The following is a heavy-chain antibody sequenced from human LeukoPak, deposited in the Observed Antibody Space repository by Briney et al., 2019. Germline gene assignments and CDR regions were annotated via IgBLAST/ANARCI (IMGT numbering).Heavy chain of an antibody. D-gene: IGHD3-10*01. V-gene: IGHV1-8*01. CDR2: MNPNSGNT. CDR3: ARSRGYYYGSGSYYESFIP. J-gene: IGHJ5*02. Sequence: ASVKVSCKASGYTFTSYDINWVRQATGQGLEWMGWMNPNSGNTGYAQKLQGRVTMTRNTSISTAYMELSSLRSEDTAVYYCARSRGYYYGSGSYYESFIPWGQGTLVTVSS. CDR1: GYTFTSYD.